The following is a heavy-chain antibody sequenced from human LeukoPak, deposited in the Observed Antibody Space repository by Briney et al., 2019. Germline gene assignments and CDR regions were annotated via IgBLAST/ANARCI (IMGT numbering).Heavy chain of an antibody. J-gene: IGHJ5*02. V-gene: IGHV1-18*01. Sequence: VSVKVSCKASGYTCTSYDISWVRQAPGQGLEWMGWISVYNGNTNYAQKLQGRVTMTTDTSTTTAYMELRSLRSDDTAVYYCARLVAQWLEAWFDPWGQGTLVTVSS. CDR2: ISVYNGNT. CDR1: GYTCTSYD. D-gene: IGHD6-19*01. CDR3: ARLVAQWLEAWFDP.